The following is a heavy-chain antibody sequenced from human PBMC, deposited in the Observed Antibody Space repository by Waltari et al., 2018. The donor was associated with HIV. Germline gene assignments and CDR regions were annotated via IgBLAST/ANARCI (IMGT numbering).Heavy chain of an antibody. CDR2: MNPNSGNT. J-gene: IGHJ4*02. Sequence: QVQLVQSGAEVKKPGASVKVSCKASGYTFTSYDINWVRQATGQGLEWMGWMNPNSGNTGYVQKCQGRVTMTRNTSISTAYMELSGLRSEDTAVYYCARRYDSGTNIAGYWGQGTLVTVSS. CDR1: GYTFTSYD. D-gene: IGHD3-10*01. V-gene: IGHV1-8*01. CDR3: ARRYDSGTNIAGY.